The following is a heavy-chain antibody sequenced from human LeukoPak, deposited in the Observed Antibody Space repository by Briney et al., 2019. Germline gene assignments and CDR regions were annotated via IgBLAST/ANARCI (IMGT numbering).Heavy chain of an antibody. CDR1: GFTFSSYA. D-gene: IGHD3-10*01. CDR2: ISDSGDRA. J-gene: IGHJ4*02. CDR3: AKQTTGYSGSGVDY. V-gene: IGHV3-23*01. Sequence: PGGSLRLSCAASGFTFSSYAMSWVRQAPGKGLEWVSGISDSGDRAHYADSVKGRFTISRDNSKNTLYLQMNSLGAEDTAVYFCAKQTTGYSGSGVDYWGQGTLVTVSS.